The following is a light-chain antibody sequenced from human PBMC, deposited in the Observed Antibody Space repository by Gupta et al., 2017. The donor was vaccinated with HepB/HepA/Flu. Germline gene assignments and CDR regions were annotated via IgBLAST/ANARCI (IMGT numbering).Light chain of an antibody. V-gene: IGLV3-1*01. Sequence: SYELTQPPSVSVSPGQTASITCSGDKLGDKYACWYQQKPGQSPVLVIYQDSKRPSGIPERFSGSNSGNTATLTISGTQAMDEADYYCQAWESSTYVVFGGGTKLTVL. J-gene: IGLJ2*01. CDR3: QAWESSTYVV. CDR2: QDS. CDR1: KLGDKY.